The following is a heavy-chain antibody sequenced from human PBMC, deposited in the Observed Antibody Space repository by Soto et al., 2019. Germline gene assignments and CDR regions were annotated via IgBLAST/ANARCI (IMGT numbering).Heavy chain of an antibody. D-gene: IGHD4-17*01. J-gene: IGHJ3*02. V-gene: IGHV1-24*01. CDR1: GYTLTELS. Sequence: ASVKVSCKVSGYTLTELSMHWVRQAPGKGLEWMGGFDPEDGETIYAQKFQGRVTMTEDTSTDTAYMELSSLRSEDTAVYYCAQASGDYGGNSGAFDIWGQGTMVTV. CDR2: FDPEDGET. CDR3: AQASGDYGGNSGAFDI.